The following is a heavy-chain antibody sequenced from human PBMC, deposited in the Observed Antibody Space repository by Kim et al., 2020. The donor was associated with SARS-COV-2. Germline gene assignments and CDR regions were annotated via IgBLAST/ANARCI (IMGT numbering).Heavy chain of an antibody. J-gene: IGHJ6*01. V-gene: IGHV3-21*06. CDR2: ISPSSRSR. CDR1: GFVFTSNY. Sequence: GGSLRLSCKASGFVFTSNYMNWVRQAPGKGLELVASISPSSRSRFYSASVEGRFTVSRDNAEDLLSLQMTGLRADDAGVYFCARGINYG. CDR3: ARGINYG.